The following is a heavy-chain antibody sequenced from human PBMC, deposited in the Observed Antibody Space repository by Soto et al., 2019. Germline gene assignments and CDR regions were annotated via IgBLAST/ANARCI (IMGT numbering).Heavy chain of an antibody. D-gene: IGHD2-15*01. CDR1: GGTFSSSA. J-gene: IGHJ6*02. Sequence: SVKVSCKASGGTFSSSAISWVRQAPGHGLEWMGGFIPIFGTANYAQKFQGRVTITADESTSTAYMELSRLRSDDTAVYYCARGLYCSGGSCYTPTPGYYGMDVWGQGTTVTVSS. CDR2: FIPIFGTA. V-gene: IGHV1-69*13. CDR3: ARGLYCSGGSCYTPTPGYYGMDV.